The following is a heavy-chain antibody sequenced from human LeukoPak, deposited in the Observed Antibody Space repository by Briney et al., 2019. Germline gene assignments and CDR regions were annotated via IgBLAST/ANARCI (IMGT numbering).Heavy chain of an antibody. CDR1: GGTFSSYA. J-gene: IGHJ4*02. CDR3: ATKYYDFWSGYYTFDY. D-gene: IGHD3-3*01. CDR2: IIPIFGTA. V-gene: IGHV1-69*05. Sequence: SVKVSCKASGGTFSSYAISWVRQAPGQGLEWMGGIIPIFGTANYAQKFQGRVTITTDESTSTAYMELSSLRSEDTAVYNCATKYYDFWSGYYTFDYWGQGTLVTVSS.